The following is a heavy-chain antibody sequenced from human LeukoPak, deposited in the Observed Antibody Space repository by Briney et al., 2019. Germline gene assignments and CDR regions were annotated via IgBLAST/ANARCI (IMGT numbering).Heavy chain of an antibody. CDR3: ARRGSGYGYDY. Sequence: GASVKVSCKTSGGTFSSYVISWVRQAPGQGLEWMGGIIPISGTANYAQKFQGRVTMTRDTSISTAYMELSSLTSDDTAVYYCARRGSGYGYDYWGQGTLVTVSS. D-gene: IGHD5-18*01. V-gene: IGHV1-69*05. J-gene: IGHJ4*02. CDR2: IIPISGTA. CDR1: GGTFSSYV.